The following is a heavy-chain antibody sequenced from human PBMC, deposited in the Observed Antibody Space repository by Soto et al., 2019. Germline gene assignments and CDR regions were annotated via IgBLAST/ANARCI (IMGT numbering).Heavy chain of an antibody. J-gene: IGHJ5*02. D-gene: IGHD3-3*01. CDR1: GYNFTSYG. Sequence: SAKVSCKASGYNFTSYGISWVRQAPGQGLECMGRISAYNGNTNYAQRLQGRVTITTDTSTNTDYTKLRSLDSDDTAVYYCVRDKIVGVVIRERKNNPFDPWGQGTLVTVSS. CDR3: VRDKIVGVVIRERKNNPFDP. V-gene: IGHV1-18*04. CDR2: ISAYNGNT.